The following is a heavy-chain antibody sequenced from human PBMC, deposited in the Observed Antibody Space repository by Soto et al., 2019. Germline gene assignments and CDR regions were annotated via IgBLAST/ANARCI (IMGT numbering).Heavy chain of an antibody. CDR2: ISGSGSTI. D-gene: IGHD3-10*01. CDR1: GFTFSDYY. Sequence: QVQLVESGGNLVKPGGSLRLSCAASGFTFSDYYMTWIRQAPGKGLEWVSYISGSGSTIYYADSVKGRFTISRDNAKNSLYLQMNSLRAEDTAVYYCTRSPYYYGSGSYLVYWGQGTLVTVSS. V-gene: IGHV3-11*01. J-gene: IGHJ4*02. CDR3: TRSPYYYGSGSYLVY.